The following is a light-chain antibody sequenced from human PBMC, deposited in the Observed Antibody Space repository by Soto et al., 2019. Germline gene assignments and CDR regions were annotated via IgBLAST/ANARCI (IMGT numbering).Light chain of an antibody. V-gene: IGLV7-46*01. CDR3: LLAYNGARV. Sequence: QAVVTQEPSLTVSPGGTVNLTCGSSTGAVASGHFPYWFQQRPGQASTSLIYDVSNKHPWTPARFSGSLLGGKAALTLSGAQPEDEAEYYCLLAYNGARVFGGGTKVTVL. CDR1: TGAVASGHF. CDR2: DVS. J-gene: IGLJ3*02.